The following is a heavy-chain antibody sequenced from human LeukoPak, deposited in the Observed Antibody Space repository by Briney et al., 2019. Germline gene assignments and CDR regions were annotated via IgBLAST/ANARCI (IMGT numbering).Heavy chain of an antibody. CDR2: IKQDGSEK. D-gene: IGHD3-22*01. Sequence: GGSLRLSCAASGFTFSSYWMSWVRQAPGKGLEWVANIKQDGSEKNYVDSVKGRFTISRDNAKNSLYLQMNSLRGEDTAVYYCARDKKRYYYDSSGYSWFDPWGQGTLVTVSS. J-gene: IGHJ5*02. CDR3: ARDKKRYYYDSSGYSWFDP. V-gene: IGHV3-7*01. CDR1: GFTFSSYW.